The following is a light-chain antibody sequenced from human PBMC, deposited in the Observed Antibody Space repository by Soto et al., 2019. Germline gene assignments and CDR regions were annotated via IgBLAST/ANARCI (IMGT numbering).Light chain of an antibody. J-gene: IGLJ1*01. CDR1: SSNIGINS. Sequence: QSVLTQPPSASGTPGQRVTISCSGSSSNIGINSVNWYQQLPGTAPKLLIYNNDQRPSGVPDRVSGSKSGTSASLAISGLQSEDEADYYCASWDDSLNGLVFGTGTKLTV. CDR3: ASWDDSLNGLV. V-gene: IGLV1-44*01. CDR2: NND.